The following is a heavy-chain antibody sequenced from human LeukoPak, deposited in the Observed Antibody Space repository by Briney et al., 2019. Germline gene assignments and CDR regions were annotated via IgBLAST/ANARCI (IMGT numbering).Heavy chain of an antibody. J-gene: IGHJ4*02. CDR2: INPDSGGT. CDR3: ATEKGRWELPDY. D-gene: IGHD1-26*01. Sequence: ASVKVSCKASGYTFTGYYMHWVRQAPGQGLEWMGWINPDSGGTNYAQKFQGRVTMTRDTSISTAYMELSRLRSDDTAVYYCATEKGRWELPDYWGQGTLVTVSS. CDR1: GYTFTGYY. V-gene: IGHV1-2*02.